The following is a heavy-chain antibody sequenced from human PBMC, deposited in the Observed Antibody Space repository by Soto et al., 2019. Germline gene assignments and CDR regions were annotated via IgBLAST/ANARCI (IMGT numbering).Heavy chain of an antibody. CDR3: ARALLGYCSGGSCYSHDAFDI. J-gene: IGHJ3*02. V-gene: IGHV1-8*01. CDR2: MNPNSGNT. D-gene: IGHD2-15*01. CDR1: GYTFISYD. Sequence: QVQLVQSGAEVKKPGASVKVSCKASGYTFISYDINWVRQATGQGLEWMGWMNPNSGNTGYAQKFQGRVTMTRNTSISTAYMELSSLRSEDTAVYYCARALLGYCSGGSCYSHDAFDIWGQGTMVTVSS.